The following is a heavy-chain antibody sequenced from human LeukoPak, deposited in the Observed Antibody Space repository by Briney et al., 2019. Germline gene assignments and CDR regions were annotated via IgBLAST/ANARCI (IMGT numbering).Heavy chain of an antibody. CDR1: GFTFSSYG. V-gene: IGHV3-23*01. D-gene: IGHD4-11*01. CDR2: ISGSGGST. CDR3: ARGHSNYGDYFDY. J-gene: IGHJ4*02. Sequence: PGGTLRLSCAASGFTFSSYGMSWVRQAPGKGLEWVSAISGSGGSTYYADSVKGRFTISRDNAKNSLSLQMNSLRAEDTAVYYCARGHSNYGDYFDYWGQGTLVTVSS.